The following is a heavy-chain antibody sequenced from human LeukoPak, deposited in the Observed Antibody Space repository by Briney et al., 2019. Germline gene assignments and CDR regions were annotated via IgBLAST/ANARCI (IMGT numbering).Heavy chain of an antibody. V-gene: IGHV3-30*02. J-gene: IGHJ4*02. D-gene: IGHD5-18*01. CDR2: IRYDGSNK. CDR1: GFTFSSYG. CDR3: AKALSYSYGLEVTFDY. Sequence: GGSLRLSCAASGFTFSSYGMHWVRQAPGKGLEWVAFIRYDGSNKYYADSVKGRFTISRDNSKNTLYLQMNSLRAEDTAVYYCAKALSYSYGLEVTFDYWGQGTLVTVSS.